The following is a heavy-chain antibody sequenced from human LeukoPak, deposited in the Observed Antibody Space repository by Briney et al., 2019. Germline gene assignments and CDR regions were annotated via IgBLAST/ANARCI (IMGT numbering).Heavy chain of an antibody. V-gene: IGHV4-39*01. D-gene: IGHD6-6*01. CDR2: IYYSGST. CDR1: GGSISSSSYY. CDR3: ARLGSSSDY. Sequence: PSETLSLTCTVSGGSISSSSYYWGWIRQPLGKGLEWIGSIYYSGSTYYNPSLKRRVTISVDTSKNQFSLKLSSVTAADTAVYYCARLGSSSDYWGQGTLVTVSS. J-gene: IGHJ4*02.